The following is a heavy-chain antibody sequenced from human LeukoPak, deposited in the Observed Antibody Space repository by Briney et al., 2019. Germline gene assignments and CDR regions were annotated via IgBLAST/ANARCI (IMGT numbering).Heavy chain of an antibody. V-gene: IGHV3-48*03. Sequence: GGSLRLSCAASGFTFSSYEMNWVRQAPGKGLEWVSYISSSGSTIYYADSVKGRFTISRDNAKNSLYLQMNSLRAEDTAVYYCARVEDYDILTGFDYWGQGALVTVSS. D-gene: IGHD3-9*01. CDR2: ISSSGSTI. J-gene: IGHJ4*02. CDR3: ARVEDYDILTGFDY. CDR1: GFTFSSYE.